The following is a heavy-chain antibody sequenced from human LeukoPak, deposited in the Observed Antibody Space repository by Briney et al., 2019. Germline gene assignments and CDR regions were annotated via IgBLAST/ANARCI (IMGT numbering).Heavy chain of an antibody. CDR2: ISGSGGST. CDR3: AKDGRGYSYGYRNRYKFDY. J-gene: IGHJ4*02. D-gene: IGHD5-18*01. V-gene: IGHV3-23*01. CDR1: GFTFSSYG. Sequence: GGSLRLSCAASGFTFSSYGMSWVRQAPGKGLEWVSAISGSGGSTYYADSVKGRFTISRDNSKNTLYLQMNSLRAEDTAVYYCAKDGRGYSYGYRNRYKFDYWGQGTLVTVSS.